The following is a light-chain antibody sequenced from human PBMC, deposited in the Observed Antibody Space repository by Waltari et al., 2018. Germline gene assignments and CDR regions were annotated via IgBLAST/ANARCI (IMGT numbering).Light chain of an antibody. CDR2: GAS. CDR3: QHYVRLPAT. J-gene: IGKJ1*01. Sequence: EILLTQSPGTLSLSPGERATFSFRASQSVPRALAWYQQKPGQAPRLLIYGASTRAPGMPDRFSGSRSGTDFSLTISRLEPADFAVYYCQHYVRLPATFGQGTKVEIK. CDR1: QSVPRAL. V-gene: IGKV3-20*01.